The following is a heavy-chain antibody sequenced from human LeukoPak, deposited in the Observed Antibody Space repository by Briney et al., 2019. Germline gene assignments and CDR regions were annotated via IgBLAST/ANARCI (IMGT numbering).Heavy chain of an antibody. CDR2: ISAYNGNT. CDR3: AVLSGSYYGWFDP. J-gene: IGHJ5*02. D-gene: IGHD1-26*01. Sequence: ASVKVSCKASGGTFSSYAISWVRQAPGQGLEWMGWISAYNGNTNYAQKLQGRVTMTTDTSTSTAYMELRSLRSDDTAVYYCAVLSGSYYGWFDPWGQGTLVTVSS. V-gene: IGHV1-18*01. CDR1: GGTFSSYA.